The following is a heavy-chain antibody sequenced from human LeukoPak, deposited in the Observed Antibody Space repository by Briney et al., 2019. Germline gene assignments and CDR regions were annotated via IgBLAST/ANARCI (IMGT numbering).Heavy chain of an antibody. CDR1: GGTFKNYD. Sequence: SVTVSCKASGGTFKNYDFSWVRQAPGQGLEWMGGIMPLSGTAKYAQKFQGRVTITADESTSTAYMEVSSLRSDDTAVYFCARGSLSGTPYHYYYYMDVWGRGTTVTV. CDR3: ARGSLSGTPYHYYYYMDV. J-gene: IGHJ6*03. D-gene: IGHD1-7*01. CDR2: IMPLSGTA. V-gene: IGHV1-69*01.